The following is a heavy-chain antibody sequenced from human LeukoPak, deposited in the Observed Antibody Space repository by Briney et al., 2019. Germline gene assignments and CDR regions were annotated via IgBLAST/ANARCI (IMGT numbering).Heavy chain of an antibody. CDR1: GYTFTSYY. D-gene: IGHD6-13*01. J-gene: IGHJ6*02. V-gene: IGHV1-46*01. CDR2: INLIGGST. CDR3: ARTSIAAAERPYYYYGMDV. Sequence: ASVKVSCKASGYTFTSYYMHWVRQAPGQGLEWMGIINLIGGSTRYAQKFQGRVTMTRDTSTSTVYMELSSLRSEDTAVYYCARTSIAAAERPYYYYGMDVWGQGTTVTVSS.